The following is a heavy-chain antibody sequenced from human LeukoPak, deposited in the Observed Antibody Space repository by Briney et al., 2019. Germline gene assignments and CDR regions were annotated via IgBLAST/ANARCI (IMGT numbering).Heavy chain of an antibody. J-gene: IGHJ4*02. Sequence: GGSLRLSCAASGFMFSRHWMGWVRQAPGKGLEWVATIKKDGGQCYVDSVKGRFIISRDNAKNSLDLQMNNLRAEDTAVYSCARGPDYGDRLDYFDYWGQGTLVTVSS. CDR3: ARGPDYGDRLDYFDY. CDR1: GFMFSRHW. CDR2: IKKDGGQ. D-gene: IGHD4-17*01. V-gene: IGHV3-7*01.